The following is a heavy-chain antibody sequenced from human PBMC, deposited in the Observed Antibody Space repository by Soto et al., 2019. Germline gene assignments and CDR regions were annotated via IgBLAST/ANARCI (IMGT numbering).Heavy chain of an antibody. Sequence: PGGSLRLSCAASGFTFSDYWMSWVRQTPGKGLEWVGNIHLDGSEKYYAGFVKGRFTFSRDNVKNSLYLQMNSLRAEDTGVYYCARESYYDSSGPLGYYGMDVWGQGTTVTVSS. J-gene: IGHJ6*02. CDR3: ARESYYDSSGPLGYYGMDV. CDR1: GFTFSDYW. CDR2: IHLDGSEK. V-gene: IGHV3-7*04. D-gene: IGHD3-22*01.